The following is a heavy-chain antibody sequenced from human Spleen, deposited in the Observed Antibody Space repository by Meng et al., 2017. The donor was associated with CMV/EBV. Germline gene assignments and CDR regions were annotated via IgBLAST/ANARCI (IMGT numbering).Heavy chain of an antibody. Sequence: GESLKISCGAPRFTFSNFAMNWVRQAPGKGLEWVSSISSSSGSIYYSDSVKGRFTISRDNAKNSLYLQMDSLRAEDTAVYYCATLTTVTIDAFDIWGQGTMVTVSS. CDR1: RFTFSNFA. D-gene: IGHD4-17*01. V-gene: IGHV3-21*01. CDR2: ISSSSGSI. J-gene: IGHJ3*02. CDR3: ATLTTVTIDAFDI.